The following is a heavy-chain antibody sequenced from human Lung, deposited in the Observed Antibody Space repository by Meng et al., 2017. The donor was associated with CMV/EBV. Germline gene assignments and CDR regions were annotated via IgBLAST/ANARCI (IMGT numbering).Heavy chain of an antibody. CDR3: AKSSDNGWSS. D-gene: IGHD6-19*01. CDR2: VNPISDDT. CDR1: GYSLSGFY. V-gene: IGHV1-2*06. Sequence: VQLVQSGAEVTRPGASVKISCQASGYSLSGFYLNWARQAPGHGLEWLGRVNPISDDTHLAQKFEGRITVTRGATINTAFMELTRLRPDDTAVYYCAKSSDNGWSSWGPGTLVTVSS. J-gene: IGHJ4*01.